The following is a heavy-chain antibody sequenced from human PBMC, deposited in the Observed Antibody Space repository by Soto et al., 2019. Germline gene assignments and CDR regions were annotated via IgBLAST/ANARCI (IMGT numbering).Heavy chain of an antibody. D-gene: IGHD5-12*01. Sequence: GGSLRLSCAASGFAFGNSAMSWVRQAPGKGLEWVSSISGGGGSTYYADSVKGRFTISRDNSKTTLYLQMTSLRAEDTAVYFCAKDFSYASGSTFDSWGQGTLVTVSS. CDR3: AKDFSYASGSTFDS. CDR1: GFAFGNSA. J-gene: IGHJ4*02. V-gene: IGHV3-23*01. CDR2: ISGGGGST.